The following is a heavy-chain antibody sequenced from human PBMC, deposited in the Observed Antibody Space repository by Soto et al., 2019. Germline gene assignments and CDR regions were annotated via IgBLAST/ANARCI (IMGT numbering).Heavy chain of an antibody. CDR1: GYPFSNIA. V-gene: IGHV1-69*01. CDR2: LSPNFGTG. J-gene: IGHJ6*02. CDR3: ARHWGQFATEVKGIYHYGMDV. D-gene: IGHD3-16*01. Sequence: QVQLVQSGTEVKEPGSSVKVSCMASGYPFSNIAISWVRQAPGQGLEWMGGLSPNFGTGNSAQKFQGRVTLTANESTVTEYIELNNLRSEDSAVYYCARHWGQFATEVKGIYHYGMDVWGQGTTVIVS.